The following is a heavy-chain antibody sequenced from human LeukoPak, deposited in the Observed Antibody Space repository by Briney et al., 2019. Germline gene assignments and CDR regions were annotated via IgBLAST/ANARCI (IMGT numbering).Heavy chain of an antibody. V-gene: IGHV3-30-3*01. CDR1: GFTFTSYH. Sequence: GGSLRLSCAASGFTFTSYHMHWLRQAPGKGLEWVALVFFDGSNILYADSVQGRFTISRDIPKNTLFLQMNSLRPEDTAVYYCARDRVQIWSFVGTFDSWGQGSLVTVSP. J-gene: IGHJ4*02. D-gene: IGHD5-18*01. CDR2: VFFDGSNI. CDR3: ARDRVQIWSFVGTFDS.